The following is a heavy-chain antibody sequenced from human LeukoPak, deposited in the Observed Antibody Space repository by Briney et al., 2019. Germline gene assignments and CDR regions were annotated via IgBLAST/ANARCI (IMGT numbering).Heavy chain of an antibody. CDR3: ASFGISWRSSY. CDR2: ISDDGSYT. D-gene: IGHD2-21*01. V-gene: IGHV3-74*01. Sequence: GRSLRLSCAASGFSFSSHWVHWVRQAPGKGLVWVSRISDDGSYTSNVDSVKGRFTISRDNVNNMLYLHMNSLRAEDTAVYYCASFGISWRSSYWGQGTLVTVSS. J-gene: IGHJ4*02. CDR1: GFSFSSHW.